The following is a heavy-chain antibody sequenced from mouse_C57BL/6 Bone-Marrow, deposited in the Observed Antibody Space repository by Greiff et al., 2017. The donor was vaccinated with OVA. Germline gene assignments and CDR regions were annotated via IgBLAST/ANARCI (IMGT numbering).Heavy chain of an antibody. Sequence: EVQLVESEGGLVQPGSSMKLSCTASGFTFSDYYMAWVRQVPEKGLEWVANINYDGSSTYYLDSLKSRFIISRDNAKNILYLQMLSLKSEDTATYYCARVSLRYGAMDYWGQGTSVTVSS. V-gene: IGHV5-16*01. J-gene: IGHJ4*01. CDR3: ARVSLRYGAMDY. D-gene: IGHD1-1*01. CDR2: INYDGSST. CDR1: GFTFSDYY.